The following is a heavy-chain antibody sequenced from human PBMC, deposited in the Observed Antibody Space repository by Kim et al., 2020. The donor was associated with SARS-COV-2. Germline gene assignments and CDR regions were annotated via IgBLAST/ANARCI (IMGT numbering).Heavy chain of an antibody. CDR3: ARQGYSGYGHFDY. D-gene: IGHD5-12*01. J-gene: IGHJ4*02. CDR2: IYYSGST. Sequence: SETLSLTCTVSGGSISSYYWSWIRQPPGKGLEWIGYIYYSGSTNYNPSLKSRVTISVDTSKNQFSLKLSSVTAADTAVYYCARQGYSGYGHFDYWGQGTLVTVSS. V-gene: IGHV4-59*08. CDR1: GGSISSYY.